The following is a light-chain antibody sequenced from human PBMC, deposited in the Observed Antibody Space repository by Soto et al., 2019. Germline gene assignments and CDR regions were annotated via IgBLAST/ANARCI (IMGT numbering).Light chain of an antibody. CDR2: EGD. Sequence: NFMLTQPHSVSESPGKTVSISCTGSSGSIASNYVQWYQQRPGSAPTSVIYEGDQRPSGVPDRFSGSIDTSSNSASLTISGLRPEDEADYYCQSYDSDNHEVFGTGTKVTVL. V-gene: IGLV6-57*02. CDR3: QSYDSDNHEV. J-gene: IGLJ1*01. CDR1: SGSIASNY.